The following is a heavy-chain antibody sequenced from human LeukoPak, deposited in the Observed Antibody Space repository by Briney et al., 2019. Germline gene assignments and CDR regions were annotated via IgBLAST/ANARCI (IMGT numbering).Heavy chain of an antibody. CDR1: GFRFSSFW. Sequence: GGSLRLSCAASGFRFSSFWMSWVRQAPGKGPEWVANVNQESSEKYYVDSVRGRFTISRDNAKNSLSLQMNSLRVEDTAVYYCAREVDRSFGYWGQGNVVTVSS. J-gene: IGHJ4*02. D-gene: IGHD2-15*01. V-gene: IGHV3-7*01. CDR3: AREVDRSFGY. CDR2: VNQESSEK.